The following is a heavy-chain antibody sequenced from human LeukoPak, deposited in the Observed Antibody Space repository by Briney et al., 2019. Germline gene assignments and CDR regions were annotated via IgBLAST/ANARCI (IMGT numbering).Heavy chain of an antibody. V-gene: IGHV3-74*01. J-gene: IGHJ4*02. Sequence: GGSLRLSCAASGFTFSNYWMHWVRQAPGKGLVWVSRINSDGINTSYADSVKGRFTISRDNAKNTLNLQMNSLRAEDTAMYYCARGLSGYASSLGYWGQGTLVTVSS. CDR3: ARGLSGYASSLGY. CDR2: INSDGINT. CDR1: GFTFSNYW. D-gene: IGHD2-2*01.